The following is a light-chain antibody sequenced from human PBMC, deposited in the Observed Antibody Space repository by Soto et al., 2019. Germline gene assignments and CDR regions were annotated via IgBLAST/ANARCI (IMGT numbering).Light chain of an antibody. J-gene: IGKJ4*01. CDR2: AAS. CDR3: QQDSSFPLA. V-gene: IGKV1-12*01. CDR1: QDISSW. Sequence: EMPMTESPSSMSASVGHRVTITCRASQDISSWLAWYQQKQGKAPKLLIYAASSLQHGVPSRFSGSVSGTDGTLTISSLQPEDVSRYYCQQDSSFPLAFGGGTKVDIK.